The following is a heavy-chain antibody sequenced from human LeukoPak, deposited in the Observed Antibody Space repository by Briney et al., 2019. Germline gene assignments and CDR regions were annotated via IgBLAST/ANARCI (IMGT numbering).Heavy chain of an antibody. CDR2: ISGSGGST. D-gene: IGHD1-26*01. J-gene: IGHJ4*02. CDR3: AAEVGIVGATTRGY. CDR1: GFTFSSYS. Sequence: SGGSLRLSCAASGFTFSSYSMNWVRQAPGKGLEWVSAISGSGGSTYYADSVKGRFTISRDNSKNTLYLQMNSLRAEDTAVYYCAAEVGIVGATTRGYWGQGTLVTVSS. V-gene: IGHV3-23*01.